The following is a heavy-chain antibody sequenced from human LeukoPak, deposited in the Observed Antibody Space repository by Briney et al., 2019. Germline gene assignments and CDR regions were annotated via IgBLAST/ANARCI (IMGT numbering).Heavy chain of an antibody. CDR2: ISPDGTGK. J-gene: IGHJ5*02. Sequence: GGSLRLSCAASGFSISPYPMHWVRQTPGKGLEWVAAISPDGTGKPYADSVKGRFTISRDNSRNTLDLQMDSLGDEDTAIYYCAREDSSSGRAGIFGFPWGQGTLVTVSS. CDR3: AREDSSSGRAGIFGFP. CDR1: GFSISPYP. D-gene: IGHD6-19*01. V-gene: IGHV3-30*04.